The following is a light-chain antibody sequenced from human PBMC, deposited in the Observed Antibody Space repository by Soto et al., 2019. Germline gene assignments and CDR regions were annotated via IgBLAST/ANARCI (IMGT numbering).Light chain of an antibody. Sequence: DIQMTQSPSTLSASVGDRVTITCRASQSISSWLAWYQQKPGKAPKLLIYDASSLESGVPSSFSGSGSGTEFTLTITSLQPDDFATYYCQQFNVFGGGTKV. J-gene: IGKJ4*01. CDR2: DAS. CDR3: QQFNV. CDR1: QSISSW. V-gene: IGKV1-5*01.